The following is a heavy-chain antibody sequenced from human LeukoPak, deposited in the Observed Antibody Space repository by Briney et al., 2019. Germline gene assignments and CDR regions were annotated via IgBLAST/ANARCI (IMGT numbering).Heavy chain of an antibody. CDR3: ARDGPDCSGGSCYGY. CDR2: IYSGGRT. J-gene: IGHJ4*02. Sequence: GGSLRLSCAASGFTVSSNYMSWVRQAPGKGLEWVSVIYSGGRTYYADSVKGRFTISRDNSKNTLYLQMNSLRAEDTAVYYCARDGPDCSGGSCYGYWGQGTLVTVSS. V-gene: IGHV3-53*01. D-gene: IGHD2-15*01. CDR1: GFTVSSNY.